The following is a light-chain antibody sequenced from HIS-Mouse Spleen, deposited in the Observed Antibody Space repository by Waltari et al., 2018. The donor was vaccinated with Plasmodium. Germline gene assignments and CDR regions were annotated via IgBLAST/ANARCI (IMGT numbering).Light chain of an antibody. CDR3: QQFNNYPSIT. CDR1: QGISSA. Sequence: AIQLTQSPSSLSASVGDRVTITCRASQGISSASAWYQQKPGKAPKLLIYDASSLESGVPSRFSGSGSGTDFTLTISSLQPEDFATYYCQQFNNYPSITFGQGTRLEIK. J-gene: IGKJ5*01. CDR2: DAS. V-gene: IGKV1D-13*01.